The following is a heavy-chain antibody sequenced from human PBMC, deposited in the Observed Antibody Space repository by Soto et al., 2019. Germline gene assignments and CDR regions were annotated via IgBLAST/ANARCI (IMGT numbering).Heavy chain of an antibody. V-gene: IGHV3-23*01. D-gene: IGHD3-10*01. CDR2: LSGGGGTS. CDR3: AKQRAGYGSGSDTYYFDF. CDR1: GFTFSTYA. Sequence: EVQLLESGGGLVQPGGSLRLSCSTSGFTFSTYAMNWVRLAPGKGLEWVSALSGGGGTSYYADSVRGRFTISRDNSKNTLFLQMNSLRAEDTGLYYCAKQRAGYGSGSDTYYFDFWGQGTLVTVSS. J-gene: IGHJ4*02.